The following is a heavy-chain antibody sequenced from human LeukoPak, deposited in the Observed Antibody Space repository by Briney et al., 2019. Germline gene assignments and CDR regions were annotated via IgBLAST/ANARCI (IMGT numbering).Heavy chain of an antibody. D-gene: IGHD3-3*01. CDR2: IRSKANSYAT. Sequence: GGSLRLSCAASGFTFSGSAMHWVRQASGRGLEWVGRIRSKANSYATAYAASVKGRFTISRDDSKNTAYLQMNSLKTEDTAVYYCTTSGLEWLSPNYYFDYWGQGTLVTVSS. V-gene: IGHV3-73*01. CDR3: TTSGLEWLSPNYYFDY. J-gene: IGHJ4*02. CDR1: GFTFSGSA.